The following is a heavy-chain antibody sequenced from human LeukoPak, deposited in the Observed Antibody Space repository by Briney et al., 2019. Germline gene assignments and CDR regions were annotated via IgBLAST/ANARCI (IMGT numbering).Heavy chain of an antibody. CDR3: ARVFFGHYFDY. V-gene: IGHV3-15*01. J-gene: IGHJ4*02. Sequence: PGGSLRLSCAASGFTFSNAWMSWVRQAPGKGLEWVGRIKSKTDGGTTDYAAPVKGRFTISRDDSKNTLYLQMNSLRAEDTAVYYCARVFFGHYFDYWGQGTLVTVSS. CDR1: GFTFSNAW. D-gene: IGHD3-10*02. CDR2: IKSKTDGGTT.